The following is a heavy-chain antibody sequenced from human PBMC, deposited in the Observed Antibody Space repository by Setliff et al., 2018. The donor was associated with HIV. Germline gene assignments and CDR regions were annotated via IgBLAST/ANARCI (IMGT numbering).Heavy chain of an antibody. D-gene: IGHD4-17*01. CDR1: GYTFTKYA. Sequence: GASVKVSCKASGYTFTKYAMHWVRQAPGQRLEWMGWINTGNGNTKYSQKFQGRVTITRDTSASTVYMHMSSLRSEDTALYYCARDLTSDDYPHWFDPWGRGTQVTVSS. V-gene: IGHV1-3*04. J-gene: IGHJ5*02. CDR3: ARDLTSDDYPHWFDP. CDR2: INTGNGNT.